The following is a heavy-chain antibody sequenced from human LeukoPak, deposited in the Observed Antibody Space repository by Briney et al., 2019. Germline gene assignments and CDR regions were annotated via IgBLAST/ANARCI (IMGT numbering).Heavy chain of an antibody. CDR3: ARASPVAATSWFDP. CDR1: GYTFTGYY. V-gene: IGHV1-2*02. Sequence: ASVKVSCKASGYTFTGYYMHWVRQAPGQGLEWMGWINPNSGGTNYEQKFQGRVTMTRDTSISTAYMELSRLRSDDTAVYYCARASPVAATSWFDPWGQGTLVTVSS. CDR2: INPNSGGT. D-gene: IGHD6-19*01. J-gene: IGHJ5*02.